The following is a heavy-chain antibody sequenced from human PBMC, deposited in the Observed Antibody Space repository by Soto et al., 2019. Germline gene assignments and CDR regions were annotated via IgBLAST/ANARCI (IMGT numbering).Heavy chain of an antibody. Sequence: GGSLRLSCAASGFTFSSYSMNWVRQAPGKGLEWVSSISSSSIFIYYADSVKGRFTISRDNAKNSLYLQMNSLRAEDTAVYYCARDWRRETTVTTTPKGYYYYGMDVWGQGTTVTVSS. CDR3: ARDWRRETTVTTTPKGYYYYGMDV. CDR1: GFTFSSYS. J-gene: IGHJ6*02. V-gene: IGHV3-21*06. CDR2: ISSSSIFI. D-gene: IGHD4-4*01.